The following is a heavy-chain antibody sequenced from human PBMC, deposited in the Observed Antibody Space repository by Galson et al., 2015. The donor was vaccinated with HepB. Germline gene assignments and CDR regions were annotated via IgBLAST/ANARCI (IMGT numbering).Heavy chain of an antibody. J-gene: IGHJ6*02. D-gene: IGHD2-2*01. CDR2: ISGSGGST. CDR1: GFTFSSYA. CDR3: AKGVVPAASWYYYYGMDV. Sequence: SLRLSCAASGFTFSSYAMSWVRQAPGKGLEWVSAISGSGGSTYYADSVKGRFTISRDNSKNTLYLQMNSLRAEDTAVYYCAKGVVPAASWYYYYGMDVWGQGTTVTVSS. V-gene: IGHV3-23*01.